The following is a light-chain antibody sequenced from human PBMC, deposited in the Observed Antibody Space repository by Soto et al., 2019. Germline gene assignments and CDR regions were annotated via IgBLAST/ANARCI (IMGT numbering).Light chain of an antibody. CDR2: GAS. CDR1: QNVNRN. Sequence: EVVMTQSPATLSVSPGETATLSCRASQNVNRNLAWFQQKPGQAPRLLIHGASTRATGIPARFSGSGSGTEFTLTISSLQSGDFAVYYCQQYNNWPPMYTLGQGTKLDIK. J-gene: IGKJ2*01. V-gene: IGKV3-15*01. CDR3: QQYNNWPPMYT.